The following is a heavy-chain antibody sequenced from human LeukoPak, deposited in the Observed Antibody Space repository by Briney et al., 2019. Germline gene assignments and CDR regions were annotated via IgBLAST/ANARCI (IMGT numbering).Heavy chain of an antibody. J-gene: IGHJ6*02. CDR2: IWYDGSNK. CDR3: ARDCSSTSCYFGYGMDV. D-gene: IGHD2-2*01. Sequence: HPGRSLRLSCAASGFTFSSYGMHWVRQAPGKGLEWVAVIWYDGSNKYYADSVKGRFTISRDNSKNTLYLQMNSLRAEDTAVYYCARDCSSTSCYFGYGMDVWGQGTTVTVSS. CDR1: GFTFSSYG. V-gene: IGHV3-33*08.